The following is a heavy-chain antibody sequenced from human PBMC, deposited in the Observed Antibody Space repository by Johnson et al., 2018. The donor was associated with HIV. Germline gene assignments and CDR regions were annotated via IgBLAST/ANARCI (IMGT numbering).Heavy chain of an antibody. V-gene: IGHV3-30-3*02. Sequence: QVQLVESGGGVVPPGRSLRLSCAASGFTFSSYAMHWVRQAPGKGLEWVAVISYDGSNKYYADSVKGRFTISRDNSKNTLYLQMNSLRAEGTAVYYCAKRYDLGFGAWDAFDIWGQGTMVTVSA. CDR2: ISYDGSNK. CDR1: GFTFSSYA. J-gene: IGHJ3*02. CDR3: AKRYDLGFGAWDAFDI. D-gene: IGHD5-12*01.